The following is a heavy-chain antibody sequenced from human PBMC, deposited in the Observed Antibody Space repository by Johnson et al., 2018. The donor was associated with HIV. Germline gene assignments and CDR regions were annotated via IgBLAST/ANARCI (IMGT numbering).Heavy chain of an antibody. Sequence: EVQLVESGGALVQPGGSLGLSCAVSGFTFSNFWMSWVRQAPGKGLEWVANIKEDGSEKHYVDSVKGRFTISRDNAKNLLYLQMNSLRAEYTALYYCARVGSGSYLLGAFDIWGQGTMVTVSS. V-gene: IGHV3-7*03. CDR1: GFTFSNFW. J-gene: IGHJ3*02. CDR3: ARVGSGSYLLGAFDI. D-gene: IGHD1-26*01. CDR2: IKEDGSEK.